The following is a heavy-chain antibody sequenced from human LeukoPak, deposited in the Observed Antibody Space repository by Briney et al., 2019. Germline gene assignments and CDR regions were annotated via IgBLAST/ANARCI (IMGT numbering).Heavy chain of an antibody. J-gene: IGHJ3*02. CDR1: GFTFSSYA. V-gene: IGHV3-23*01. Sequence: QPGGSLRLSCAASGFTFSSYAMSWVRQAPGKGLEWVSAISGSGGSTYYADSVKGRFTISRDNSKNTLYPQMNSLRAEDTAVYYCAKRPLSGYYSYDAFDIWGQGTMVTVSS. CDR2: ISGSGGST. CDR3: AKRPLSGYYSYDAFDI. D-gene: IGHD3-22*01.